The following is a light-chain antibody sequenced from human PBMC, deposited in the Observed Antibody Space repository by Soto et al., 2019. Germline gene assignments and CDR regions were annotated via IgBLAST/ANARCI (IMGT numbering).Light chain of an antibody. J-gene: IGLJ1*01. V-gene: IGLV2-8*01. Sequence: QSALTQPPSASGAPGQSATISCTGTSSDVGAYNSVSWYQQHPGKAPKLMIYEVTKRPSGVPDRFSGSKSGNTASLTVSGLQADDEADYYCSSYAGSNNSYVFGTGTKVTVL. CDR2: EVT. CDR1: SSDVGAYNS. CDR3: SSYAGSNNSYV.